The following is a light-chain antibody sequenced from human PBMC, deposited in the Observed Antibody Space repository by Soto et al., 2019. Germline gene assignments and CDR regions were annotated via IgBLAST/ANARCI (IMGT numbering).Light chain of an antibody. CDR1: QSDGNY. V-gene: IGKV3-11*01. CDR3: HQRHSWTRMYT. J-gene: IGKJ2*01. Sequence: IVLTQSPATLSLSPGERATLSCRASQSDGNYIAWYQQKPGQPPRLLIYDVSNRATGVPARFSGSGSGTDFTHIISSLEPEDFGVYHCHQRHSWTRMYTFGQGTKLEI. CDR2: DVS.